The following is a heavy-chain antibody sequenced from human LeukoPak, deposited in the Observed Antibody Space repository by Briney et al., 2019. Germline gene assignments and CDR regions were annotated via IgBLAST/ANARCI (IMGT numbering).Heavy chain of an antibody. CDR2: ISGSGDTI. Sequence: GGSLRLSCAASGFTFRDFFITYIRQAPGKGLEWLSYISGSGDTIFYADSVRGRFTISRDDAKNSVHLQMNGLRLDDTAVYYCARIRSPRDAFDVWGQGTMVTVSS. CDR1: GFTFRDFF. V-gene: IGHV3-11*04. D-gene: IGHD3-16*01. J-gene: IGHJ3*01. CDR3: ARIRSPRDAFDV.